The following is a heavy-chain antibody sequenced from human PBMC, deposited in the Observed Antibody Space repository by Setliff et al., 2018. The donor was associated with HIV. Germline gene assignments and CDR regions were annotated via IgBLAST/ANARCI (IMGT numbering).Heavy chain of an antibody. CDR3: ARHYYTDPFDY. J-gene: IGHJ4*02. CDR2: IYSSGST. Sequence: SETLSLTCTVSGGSISGYYWSWIRQSPGKGLDWIGYIYSSGSTDYNPSLKSRITISIDTSKNQFSLQLSSVTAADTAVYYCARHYYTDPFDYWGQGILGTVS. V-gene: IGHV4-59*08. CDR1: GGSISGYY. D-gene: IGHD3-22*01.